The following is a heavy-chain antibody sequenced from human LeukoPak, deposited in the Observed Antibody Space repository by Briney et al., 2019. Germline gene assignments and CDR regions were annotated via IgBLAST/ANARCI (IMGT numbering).Heavy chain of an antibody. Sequence: GRSLRLSCAASGFAFSSYGMHWVRQAPGKGLEWVAVISYDGSNKYYADSVKGRFTISRDNSKNTLYPQMNSLRAEDTAVYYCAKAAILTRTYYFDYWGQGTLVTVSS. CDR2: ISYDGSNK. D-gene: IGHD3-9*01. J-gene: IGHJ4*02. CDR1: GFAFSSYG. V-gene: IGHV3-30*18. CDR3: AKAAILTRTYYFDY.